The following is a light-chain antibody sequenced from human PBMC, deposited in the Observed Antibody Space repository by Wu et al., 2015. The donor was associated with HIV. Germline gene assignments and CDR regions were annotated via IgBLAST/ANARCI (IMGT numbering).Light chain of an antibody. CDR1: QGINNY. V-gene: IGKV1-9*01. CDR3: QQLNSYSIT. Sequence: IQLTQSPSSLSASVGDRVTIICRASQGINNYLAWYQQKPGKAPKLLIYVASTLQSGVPSRFSGSGSGTDFSLTISSLQPEDSATYYCQQLNSYSITFGQGTRLEIK. J-gene: IGKJ5*01. CDR2: VAS.